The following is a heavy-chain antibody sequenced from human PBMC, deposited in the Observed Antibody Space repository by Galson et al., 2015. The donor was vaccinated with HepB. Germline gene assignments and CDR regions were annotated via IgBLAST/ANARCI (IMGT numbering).Heavy chain of an antibody. V-gene: IGHV3-30*02. J-gene: IGHJ4*02. CDR2: IRYDGSNK. Sequence: SLRLSCAASGFTFSSYGMHWVRQAPGKGLEWVAFIRYDGSNKYYADSVKGRFTISRDNSKNTLYLQMNSLRAEDTAVYYCAKDSRQWLRGIFDYWGQGTLVTVSS. D-gene: IGHD5-12*01. CDR1: GFTFSSYG. CDR3: AKDSRQWLRGIFDY.